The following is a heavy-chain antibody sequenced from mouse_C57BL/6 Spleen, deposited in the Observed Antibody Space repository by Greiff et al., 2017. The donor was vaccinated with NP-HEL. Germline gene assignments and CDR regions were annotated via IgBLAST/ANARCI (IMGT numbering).Heavy chain of an antibody. D-gene: IGHD1-1*01. V-gene: IGHV5-17*01. Sequence: VQLKESGGGLVKPGGSLKLSCAASGFTFSDYGMHWVRQAPEKGLEWVAYISSGSSTIYYADTVKGRFTISRDNAKNNLFLQMTSLRSEDTAMYYCARNYYGSSSFDYWGQGTTLTVSS. J-gene: IGHJ2*01. CDR3: ARNYYGSSSFDY. CDR2: ISSGSSTI. CDR1: GFTFSDYG.